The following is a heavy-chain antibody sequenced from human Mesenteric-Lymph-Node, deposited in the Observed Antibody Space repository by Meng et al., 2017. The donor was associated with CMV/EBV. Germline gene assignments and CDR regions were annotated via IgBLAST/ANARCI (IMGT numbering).Heavy chain of an antibody. CDR2: INQDGREK. J-gene: IGHJ4*02. V-gene: IGHV3-7*01. Sequence: GGSLRLSCAASRFTFSTSWMNWVRQAPGKGLEWVANINQDGREKNYVDSVKGRFTISRDNAKNTLYLQMNSLRAEDTAVYYCARDMTTVTLDYWGQGTLVTVSS. CDR1: RFTFSTSW. CDR3: ARDMTTVTLDY. D-gene: IGHD4-11*01.